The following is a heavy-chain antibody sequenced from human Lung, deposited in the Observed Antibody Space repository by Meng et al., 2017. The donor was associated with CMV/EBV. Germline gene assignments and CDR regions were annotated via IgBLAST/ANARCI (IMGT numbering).Heavy chain of an antibody. Sequence: CAASAFPFGHYAMRWVRQAPGKGLEWVSAISGSGGSTYFADSVKGRFTISRDNSKNTLYLQMNSLRAEDTAVYYCAKNAKLSSGYFDYWGQGTLVTVSS. CDR2: ISGSGGST. D-gene: IGHD6-6*01. CDR3: AKNAKLSSGYFDY. J-gene: IGHJ4*02. V-gene: IGHV3-23*01. CDR1: AFPFGHYA.